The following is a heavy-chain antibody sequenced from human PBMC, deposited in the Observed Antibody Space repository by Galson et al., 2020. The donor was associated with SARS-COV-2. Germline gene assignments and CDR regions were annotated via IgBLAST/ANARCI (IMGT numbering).Heavy chain of an antibody. CDR2: IKQDGSEK. D-gene: IGHD3-9*01. CDR1: GFTFSSYW. Sequence: GGSLRLSCAASGFTFSSYWMSWVRQAPGKGLEWVANIKQDGSEKYYVDSVKGRFTISRDNAKNSLYLQMNSLRAEDTAVYYCARGRYFDWFLKLYYGMDVWGQGTTVTVSS. J-gene: IGHJ6*02. CDR3: ARGRYFDWFLKLYYGMDV. V-gene: IGHV3-7*01.